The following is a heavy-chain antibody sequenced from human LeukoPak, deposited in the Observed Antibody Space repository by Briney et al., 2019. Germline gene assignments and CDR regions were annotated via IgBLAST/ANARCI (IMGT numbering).Heavy chain of an antibody. CDR3: ARSNYDILTGYSAYYYYYGMDV. CDR2: IIPILGIA. CDR1: GGTFSSYA. J-gene: IGHJ6*02. Sequence: SVKVPCKASGGTFSSYAISWVRQAPGQGLEWMGRIIPILGIANYAQKFQGRVTITADKSTSTAYMELSSLRSEDTAVYYCARSNYDILTGYSAYYYYYGMDVWGQGTKVTVSS. D-gene: IGHD3-9*01. V-gene: IGHV1-69*04.